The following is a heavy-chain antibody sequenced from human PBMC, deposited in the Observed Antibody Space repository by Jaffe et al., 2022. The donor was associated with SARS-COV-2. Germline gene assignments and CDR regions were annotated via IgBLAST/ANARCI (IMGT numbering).Heavy chain of an antibody. Sequence: EVQLLESGGGLVQPGGSLRLSCAASGFTFSTFDMTWVRQAPGKGLEWVSSIKGSGGSTSYADSVKGRFTISRDNSENTLYLQMNSLRVDDTAVYYCATAPPLYTGGTNCYYCGMDVWGQGTTVTVS. CDR1: GFTFSTFD. V-gene: IGHV3-23*01. J-gene: IGHJ6*02. CDR2: IKGSGGST. CDR3: ATAPPLYTGGTNCYYCGMDV. D-gene: IGHD1-26*01.